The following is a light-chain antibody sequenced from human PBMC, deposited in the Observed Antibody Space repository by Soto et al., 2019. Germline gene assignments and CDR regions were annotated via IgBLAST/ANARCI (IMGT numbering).Light chain of an antibody. Sequence: EIVLTQSPGTLSLSPGERATLSCRASQSVISTYLAWYQQKPGQAPRLLIYGASSRATGIPDRFSGSGSGTDFTLTISRLEPEDFAVYYCQQYCDPLWTFGQGTKVEIK. CDR3: QQYCDPLWT. CDR1: QSVISTY. J-gene: IGKJ1*01. CDR2: GAS. V-gene: IGKV3-20*01.